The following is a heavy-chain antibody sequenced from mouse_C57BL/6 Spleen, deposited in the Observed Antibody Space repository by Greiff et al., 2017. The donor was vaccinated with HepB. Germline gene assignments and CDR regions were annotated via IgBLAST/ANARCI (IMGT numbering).Heavy chain of an antibody. CDR1: GFTFSSYA. CDR2: ISDGGSYT. Sequence: EVKVVESGGGLVKPGGSLKLSCAASGFTFSSYAMSWVRQTPEKRLEWVATISDGGSYTYYPDNVKGRFTISRDNAKNNLYLQMSHLKSEDTAMYYCARGGYGSFDYWGQGTTRTVSS. J-gene: IGHJ2*01. D-gene: IGHD1-1*01. CDR3: ARGGYGSFDY. V-gene: IGHV5-4*03.